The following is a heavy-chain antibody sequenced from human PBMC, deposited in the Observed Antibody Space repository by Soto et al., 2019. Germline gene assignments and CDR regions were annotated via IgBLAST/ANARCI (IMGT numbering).Heavy chain of an antibody. Sequence: QGQLQESGPGLVRPSETLSLTCTVSGASITSYYWSWIRQSSGKGLEWIGYIHYSGSTNYNPSLESRVTMSIDTCESQFSLRLRSVTAADTAVYYCARLDYYYYLDVWGKGTAVTVSS. CDR3: ARLDYYYYLDV. J-gene: IGHJ6*03. V-gene: IGHV4-59*12. CDR2: IHYSGST. CDR1: GASITSYY.